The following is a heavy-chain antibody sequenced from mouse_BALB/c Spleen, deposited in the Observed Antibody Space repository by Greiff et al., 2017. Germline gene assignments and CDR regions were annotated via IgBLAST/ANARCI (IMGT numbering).Heavy chain of an antibody. CDR1: GFTFTDYY. V-gene: IGHV7-3*02. Sequence: EVKLVESGGGLVQPGGSLRLSCATSGFTFTDYYMSWVRQPPGKALEWLGFIRNKANGYTTEYSASVKGRFTISRDNSQSILYLQMNTLRAEDSATYYCARDDGDWGQGTLVTVSA. CDR2: IRNKANGYTT. CDR3: ARDDGD. D-gene: IGHD1-1*02. J-gene: IGHJ3*01.